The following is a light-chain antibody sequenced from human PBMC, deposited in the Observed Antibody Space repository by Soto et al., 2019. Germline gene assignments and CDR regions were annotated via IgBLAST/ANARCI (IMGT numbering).Light chain of an antibody. Sequence: QSVLSQPPSVSGTPGQRVNMSCSGSSSNIGSKSVSWYQHLPQTAPKLLIYSNNQRPSGVPGRFSGSKSCTSASLAISGLQSDDETQYYCAAWDDSLNVLVFGGGTKLTVL. CDR2: SNN. J-gene: IGLJ2*01. V-gene: IGLV1-44*01. CDR3: AAWDDSLNVLV. CDR1: SSNIGSKS.